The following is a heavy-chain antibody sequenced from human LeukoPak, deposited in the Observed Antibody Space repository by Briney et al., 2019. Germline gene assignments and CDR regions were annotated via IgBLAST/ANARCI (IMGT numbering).Heavy chain of an antibody. J-gene: IGHJ4*02. V-gene: IGHV3-23*01. CDR3: ARDGRLWFGELLGSSYYFDY. CDR2: ISGSGGST. CDR1: GFTFSSYA. D-gene: IGHD3-10*01. Sequence: PGGSLRLSCAASGFTFSSYAMSWVRQAPGKGLEWVSAISGSGGSTYYADSVKGRFSISRDNSKNTLYLQMNSLRAEDTAVYYCARDGRLWFGELLGSSYYFDYWGQGTLVTVSS.